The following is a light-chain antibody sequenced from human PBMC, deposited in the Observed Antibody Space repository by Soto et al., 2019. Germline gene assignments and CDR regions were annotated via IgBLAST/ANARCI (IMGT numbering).Light chain of an antibody. CDR3: QQYGSSPVA. J-gene: IGKJ1*01. CDR2: GAS. V-gene: IGKV3-20*01. Sequence: EIVLTQSPGTLSVSPGERGTLSCRASQNVISNYLAWFQQKPGQAPRLLIQGASSRATGIPERFSGSGSGTHLTLTNSRLETEDFAVYYCQQYGSSPVAFGQGTRV. CDR1: QNVISNY.